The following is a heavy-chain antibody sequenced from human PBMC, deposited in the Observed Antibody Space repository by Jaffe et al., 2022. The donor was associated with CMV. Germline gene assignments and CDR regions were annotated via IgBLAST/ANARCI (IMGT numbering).Heavy chain of an antibody. CDR3: AKDRDDKSDYYHGAGDGALDI. D-gene: IGHD3-22*01. CDR1: GFSFSGYD. V-gene: IGHV3-30*18. Sequence: QVHLVESGGGVVQPGRSLRLSCAASGFSFSGYDMHWVRQAPGKGLEWVAIISYDGSHRYYTDSVKGRFTVSRDNSDNTMYLQMNSLRAEDAAVYYCAKDRDDKSDYYHGAGDGALDIWGQGTMVTVSS. J-gene: IGHJ3*02. CDR2: ISYDGSHR.